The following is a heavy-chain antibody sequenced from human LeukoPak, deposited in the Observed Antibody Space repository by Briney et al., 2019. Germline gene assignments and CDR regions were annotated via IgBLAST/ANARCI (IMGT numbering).Heavy chain of an antibody. D-gene: IGHD2-15*01. Sequence: ASVKVSCKASGYTFTSYGISWARQAPGQGLEWMGWISINNGYTNYAQKVQGRVAMTTDTSTSTVYMELRSLRSDDTAVYYCARDIGYCSGGSCRYWFDPWGQGTLVTVSS. J-gene: IGHJ5*02. CDR1: GYTFTSYG. V-gene: IGHV1-18*01. CDR2: ISINNGYT. CDR3: ARDIGYCSGGSCRYWFDP.